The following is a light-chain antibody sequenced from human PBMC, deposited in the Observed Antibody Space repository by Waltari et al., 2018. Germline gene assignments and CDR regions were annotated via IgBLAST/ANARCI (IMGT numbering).Light chain of an antibody. CDR1: SSNIGSTY. Sequence: QSVLTQPPSASGTPGQRVTISCSGSSSNIGSTYVYWYQQLPGRAPKFLYYRNSRGPSGVPDRVSGSKSGTSASLAISGLRSEDEADYYCAAWDDSLSGPVFGGGTKLTVL. V-gene: IGLV1-47*01. CDR2: RNS. CDR3: AAWDDSLSGPV. J-gene: IGLJ2*01.